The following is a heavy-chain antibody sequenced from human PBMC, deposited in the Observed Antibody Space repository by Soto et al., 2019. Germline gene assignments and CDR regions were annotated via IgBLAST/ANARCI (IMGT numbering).Heavy chain of an antibody. J-gene: IGHJ4*02. CDR1: GGTFSSYA. V-gene: IGHV1-69*12. Sequence: QVQLVQSGAEVKKPGSSVKVSCKASGGTFSSYAISWVRQAPGQGLEWMGGIIPIFGTANYAQKFQGRVTINADESTSTAYMELSSLRSEDTAVYYCARDRYTEGYYDRSGYPYYFDYWGQGTLVTVSS. D-gene: IGHD3-22*01. CDR2: IIPIFGTA. CDR3: ARDRYTEGYYDRSGYPYYFDY.